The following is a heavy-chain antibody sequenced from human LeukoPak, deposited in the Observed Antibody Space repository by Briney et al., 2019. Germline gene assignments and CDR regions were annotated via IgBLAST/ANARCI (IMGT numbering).Heavy chain of an antibody. CDR1: GYTLTELS. V-gene: IGHV1-24*01. CDR2: FDPEDGET. J-gene: IGHJ4*02. D-gene: IGHD3-22*01. Sequence: ASVKVSCKVSGYTLTELSMHWVRQAPGKGLEWMGGFDPEDGETIYAQKFQGRVTMTEDTSTDTAYMELSSLRSEDTAVYYCAKIHYNDSSGYSLAFGYWGQGTLVTVSS. CDR3: AKIHYNDSSGYSLAFGY.